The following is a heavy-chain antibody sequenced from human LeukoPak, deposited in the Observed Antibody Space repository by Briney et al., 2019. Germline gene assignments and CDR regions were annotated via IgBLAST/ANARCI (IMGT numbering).Heavy chain of an antibody. V-gene: IGHV3-23*01. CDR2: ISGSGEST. J-gene: IGHJ4*02. Sequence: GRSLRLSCAASGFTFSSYAMHWVRQAPGKGLEWVSGISGSGESTYYADSVKGRFTIFRDNPKNTLYLQMNSLRAEDTALYYCAKRGDSGACNDYWGQGTLVTVSS. CDR3: AKRGDSGACNDY. CDR1: GFTFSSYA. D-gene: IGHD2-21*01.